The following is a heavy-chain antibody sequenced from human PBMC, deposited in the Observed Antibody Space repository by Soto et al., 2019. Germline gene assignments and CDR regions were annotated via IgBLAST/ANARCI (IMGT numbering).Heavy chain of an antibody. CDR1: GGSISSGDYY. CDR3: ARVVRGAFRDNRFTL. CDR2: IYYSGST. J-gene: IGHJ5*02. V-gene: IGHV4-30-4*01. D-gene: IGHD3-22*01. Sequence: PSETLSLTCTVSGGSISSGDYYWSWIRQPPGKGLEWIGYIYYSGSTYYNPSLKSRVTVSVDTSKNQFSLKLSSVTAADTAVYYCARVVRGAFRDNRFTLWGQGTLVT.